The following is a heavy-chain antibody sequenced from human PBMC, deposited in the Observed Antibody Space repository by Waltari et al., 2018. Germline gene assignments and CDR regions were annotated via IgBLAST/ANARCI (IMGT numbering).Heavy chain of an antibody. Sequence: QVQLVQSGAEVKKPGSSVKVSCKASGGTFSSYAISWVRQAPGHGLEWMGGIIPIFGTANYAQKFQGRVTITADESTSTAYMELSSLRSEDTAVYYCARDPGYCSGGSCYSGGWFDPWGQGTLVTVSS. CDR3: ARDPGYCSGGSCYSGGWFDP. CDR1: GGTFSSYA. J-gene: IGHJ5*02. D-gene: IGHD2-15*01. CDR2: IIPIFGTA. V-gene: IGHV1-69*01.